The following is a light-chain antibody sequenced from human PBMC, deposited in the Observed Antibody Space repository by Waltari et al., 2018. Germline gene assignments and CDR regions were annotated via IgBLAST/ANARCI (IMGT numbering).Light chain of an antibody. V-gene: IGKV1-39*01. Sequence: DIQMTQSPSSLSASVGDRVTITCRASQDISNNLNCYQLKPGKAPDLLIFAVFTLQSGVPSRFSGSGSVTEFTLTISSLQPEDSATYYCQQSYTMPMYTFGQGTKLEIK. CDR3: QQSYTMPMYT. J-gene: IGKJ2*01. CDR1: QDISNN. CDR2: AVF.